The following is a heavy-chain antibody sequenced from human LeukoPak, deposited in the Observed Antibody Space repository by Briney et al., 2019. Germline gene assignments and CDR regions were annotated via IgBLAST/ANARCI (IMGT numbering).Heavy chain of an antibody. CDR2: MYYSGNT. V-gene: IGHV4-39*07. CDR1: GGSISSSSSYF. J-gene: IGHJ4*02. CDR3: ARDLDY. Sequence: SETLSLTCTVSGGSISSSSSYFWGRIRQPPGKGLDWIGNMYYSGNTYYNPSLRSRVTISVDTSKSQFSLKLSSVTAADTAVYYCARDLDYWRQGTLVTVSS.